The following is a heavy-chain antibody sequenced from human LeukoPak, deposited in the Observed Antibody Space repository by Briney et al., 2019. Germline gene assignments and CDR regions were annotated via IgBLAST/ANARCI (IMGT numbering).Heavy chain of an antibody. J-gene: IGHJ4*02. CDR1: GGTFSSYA. D-gene: IGHD1-26*01. CDR2: IIPIFGTA. CDR3: ARDKGGSYEGEVFDY. Sequence: SVKVSCKASGGTFSSYAISWVRQAPGQGLEWMGGIIPIFGTANYAQKFQGRVTITADESTSTAYMELSSLRSEDTAVYYCARDKGGSYEGEVFDYWGQGTLVTVSS. V-gene: IGHV1-69*13.